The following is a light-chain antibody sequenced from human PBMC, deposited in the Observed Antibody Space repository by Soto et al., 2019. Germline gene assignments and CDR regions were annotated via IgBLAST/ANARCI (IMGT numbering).Light chain of an antibody. V-gene: IGKV1-27*01. J-gene: IGKJ3*01. CDR1: QGISNY. CDR2: AAS. Sequence: DIQMTQSPSSLSASVGDRVTITCRASQGISNYLAWYQQQPGKPPKLLMYAASTLQAGVPSRFSGSGSGTDFTLTISSLQHEDVSTYYCQRYNSVPPVTFGPGTKVNL. CDR3: QRYNSVPPVT.